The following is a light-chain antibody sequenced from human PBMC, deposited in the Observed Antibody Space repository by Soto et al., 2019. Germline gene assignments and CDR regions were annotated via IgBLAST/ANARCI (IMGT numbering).Light chain of an antibody. V-gene: IGKV3-15*01. CDR3: QQYNNWPPYT. Sequence: EVVMTQSPATLSASPGERATLSCRASQTVSSNLAWYQQKPGQAPRLLIYDASTRATGIPARFSGSGSGTEFTLTISSLQSEDSAVYLWQQYNNWPPYTIGPGTKVDIK. CDR2: DAS. J-gene: IGKJ3*01. CDR1: QTVSSN.